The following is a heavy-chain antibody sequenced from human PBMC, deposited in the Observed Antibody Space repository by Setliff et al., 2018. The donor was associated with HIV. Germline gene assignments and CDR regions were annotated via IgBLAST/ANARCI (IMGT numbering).Heavy chain of an antibody. CDR2: ISRSVSTI. Sequence: GGSLRLSCAASGFTFSDYYMSWIRQAPGKGLEWVSYISRSVSTIYYADSVRGRFTISRDNAKNSLYLQMNSLRAEDTAVYYCARGNIVVVTACFDYWGQGTLVTVSS. V-gene: IGHV3-11*01. J-gene: IGHJ4*02. CDR1: GFTFSDYY. D-gene: IGHD2-21*02. CDR3: ARGNIVVVTACFDY.